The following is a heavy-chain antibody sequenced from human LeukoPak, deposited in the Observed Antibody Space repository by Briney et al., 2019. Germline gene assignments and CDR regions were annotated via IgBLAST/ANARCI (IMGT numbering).Heavy chain of an antibody. D-gene: IGHD3-16*01. CDR1: GYTFTNHY. Sequence: ASVKVSCKASGYTFTNHYMYWVRQAPGQGLEWMGIINPSGGSTTYAEKLQGRVTMTREKSTSTVYMELSSLRSEDTAVYYCARGGISPRDWFDPWGQGTLVTVSS. CDR3: ARGGISPRDWFDP. V-gene: IGHV1-46*04. J-gene: IGHJ5*02. CDR2: INPSGGST.